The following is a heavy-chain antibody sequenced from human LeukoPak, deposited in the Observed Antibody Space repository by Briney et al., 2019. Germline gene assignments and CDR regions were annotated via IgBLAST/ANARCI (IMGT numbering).Heavy chain of an antibody. CDR1: GYIFTDYY. CDR3: ATNFGVVFMRPYNYYMDV. CDR2: IIPILGTA. D-gene: IGHD3-3*01. V-gene: IGHV1-69*13. J-gene: IGHJ6*03. Sequence: GASVKVSCKASGYIFTDYYMHWVRQAPGLGLEWMGGIIPILGTANYAQKFQGRLTITADESTSTAYMELSSLRSEDTAVYYCATNFGVVFMRPYNYYMDVWGKGTTVTVSS.